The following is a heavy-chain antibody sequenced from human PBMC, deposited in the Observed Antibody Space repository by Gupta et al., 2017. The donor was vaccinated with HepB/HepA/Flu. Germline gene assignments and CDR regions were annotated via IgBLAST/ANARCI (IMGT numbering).Heavy chain of an antibody. CDR3: AKDIGYNYGTGVFDI. J-gene: IGHJ3*02. CDR2: ISWNSGSI. D-gene: IGHD5-18*01. V-gene: IGHV3-9*01. CDR1: GFTFDDYA. Sequence: EVQLVESGGGLVQPGRSQRLSCAASGFTFDDYAMHWVRQAPGKGLEWVSGISWNSGSIGYVDSVKGRFTISRDNAKNSLYLQMNSLRAEDTALYYCAKDIGYNYGTGVFDIWGQGTMVTVSS.